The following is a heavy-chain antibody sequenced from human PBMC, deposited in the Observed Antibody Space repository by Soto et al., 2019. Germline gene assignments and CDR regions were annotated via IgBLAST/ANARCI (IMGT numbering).Heavy chain of an antibody. J-gene: IGHJ6*02. V-gene: IGHV3-48*02. D-gene: IGHD5-12*01. CDR2: ISSSSSTI. CDR3: ARVISGYGYYYYYGMDV. CDR1: GFTFSSYS. Sequence: GGSLRLSCAASGFTFSSYSMNWVRQAPGKGLEWVSYISSSSSTIYYADSVKGRFTISRDNAKNSLYLQMNSLRDEDTAVYYCARVISGYGYYYYYGMDVWGQGTTVTVSS.